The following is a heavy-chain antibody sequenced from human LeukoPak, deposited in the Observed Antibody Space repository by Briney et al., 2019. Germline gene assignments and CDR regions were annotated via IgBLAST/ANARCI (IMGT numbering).Heavy chain of an antibody. CDR1: GFTFDDYA. D-gene: IGHD5-24*01. J-gene: IGHJ4*02. Sequence: PGGSLRLSCAASGFTFDDYAMHWVRQAPGKGLEWVSGISWNSGSIGYADSVKGRFTISRDNAKNSLYLQMNSLRAEDTALYYCAKDIGEMATTYFGYWGQGTLVTVSS. CDR2: ISWNSGSI. V-gene: IGHV3-9*01. CDR3: AKDIGEMATTYFGY.